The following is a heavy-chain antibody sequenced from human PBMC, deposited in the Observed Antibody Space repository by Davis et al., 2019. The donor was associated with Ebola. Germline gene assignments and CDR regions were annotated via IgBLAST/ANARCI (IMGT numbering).Heavy chain of an antibody. Sequence: HTGGSLRLSCAASGLTLSNFWMHWVRRTPGKGLVWVLHIKREGSDTKYTDKYEDSVKGRFTISRDNSKNTLYLQMNSLRAEDTAVYYCARGPRYSSGWYAYYYYYGMDVWGQGTTVTVSS. CDR1: GLTLSNFW. J-gene: IGHJ6*02. CDR2: IKREGSDT. CDR3: ARGPRYSSGWYAYYYYYGMDV. D-gene: IGHD6-19*01. V-gene: IGHV3-74*03.